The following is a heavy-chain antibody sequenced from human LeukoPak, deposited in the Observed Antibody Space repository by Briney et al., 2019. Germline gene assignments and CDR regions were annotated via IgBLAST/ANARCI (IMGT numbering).Heavy chain of an antibody. V-gene: IGHV1-18*01. CDR3: AREYIVGATIYYFDY. D-gene: IGHD1-26*01. CDR1: GYTFTSYG. J-gene: IGHJ4*02. Sequence: ASVKVSCKASGYTFTSYGISWVRQAPGQGLEWMGWISAYNGNTNYAQKLQGRVTMTTDTSTSTAYMELRSLRSDDTAVYHCAREYIVGATIYYFDYWGQGTLVTVSS. CDR2: ISAYNGNT.